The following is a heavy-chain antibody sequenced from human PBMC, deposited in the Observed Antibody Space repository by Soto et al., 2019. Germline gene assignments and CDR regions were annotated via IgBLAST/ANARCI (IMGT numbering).Heavy chain of an antibody. CDR2: FSGGSGAI. CDR3: ARWNGFGDS. D-gene: IGHD1-1*01. J-gene: IGHJ4*02. Sequence: WGSLRLSCAVSGFSLGPYGVTWVRQTPEKGLEWVTGFSGGSGAIFYADSVRGRFTISRDSSTAYLQMNNLRPEDTAVYFCARWNGFGDSWGQGSLVTVSS. CDR1: GFSLGPYG. V-gene: IGHV3-23*01.